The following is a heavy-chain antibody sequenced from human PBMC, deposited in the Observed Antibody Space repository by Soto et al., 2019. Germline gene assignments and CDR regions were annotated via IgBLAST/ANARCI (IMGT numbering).Heavy chain of an antibody. V-gene: IGHV6-1*01. Sequence: SQTLSLPCAISGDSVSSNSAAWNWIRQSPSRGLEWLGRTYYRSKWYNDYAVSVKSRITINPDTSKNQFSLQLNSVTPEDTAVYYCARVIAAAGGYYYYYMDVWGKGTTVTVSS. D-gene: IGHD6-13*01. CDR2: TYYRSKWYN. J-gene: IGHJ6*03. CDR3: ARVIAAAGGYYYYYMDV. CDR1: GDSVSSNSAA.